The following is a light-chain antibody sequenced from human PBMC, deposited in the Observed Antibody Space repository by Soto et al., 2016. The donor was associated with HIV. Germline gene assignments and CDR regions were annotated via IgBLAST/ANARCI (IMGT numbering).Light chain of an antibody. CDR3: QAWDSSSVV. V-gene: IGLV3-1*01. J-gene: IGLJ2*01. CDR2: RDI. Sequence: SYELTQPPSVSVSPGQTASITCSGDELGDKYTCWYQQKPGQSPVLVIYRDIKRPSGIPERFSGSNSGNTATLTISGTQAMDEADYYCQAWDSSSVVFGGGTKLTVL. CDR1: ELGDKY.